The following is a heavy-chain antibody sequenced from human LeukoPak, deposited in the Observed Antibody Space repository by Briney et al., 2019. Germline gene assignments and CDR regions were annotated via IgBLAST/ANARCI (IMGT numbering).Heavy chain of an antibody. CDR1: GFTFSSYY. CDR3: ASSVAARLDC. J-gene: IGHJ4*02. V-gene: IGHV1-46*01. CDR2: INPSGGST. Sequence: GASVKLSCKASGFTFSSYYIHWVRQAPGQGLEWMGEINPSGGSTRYAQKFQGRVTMTRDMSASRVDMELSSLRSEGTALYYCASSVAARLDCWGQGTRVTVTS. D-gene: IGHD6-6*01.